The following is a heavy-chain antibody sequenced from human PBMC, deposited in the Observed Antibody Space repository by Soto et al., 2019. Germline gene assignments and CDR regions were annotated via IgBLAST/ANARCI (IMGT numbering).Heavy chain of an antibody. V-gene: IGHV1-46*01. CDR2: VNPSGGRT. CDR3: ARAGPLAPFDY. CDR1: GYTFTDYY. Sequence: GASVKVSCKASGYTFTDYYIHWVRQAPGQGLEWMGIVNPSGGRTTYAQKFQGRVTMTTDTSTSTVYMELNSLRAEDTAVYYCARAGPLAPFDYWGQGTLVTVSS. J-gene: IGHJ4*02.